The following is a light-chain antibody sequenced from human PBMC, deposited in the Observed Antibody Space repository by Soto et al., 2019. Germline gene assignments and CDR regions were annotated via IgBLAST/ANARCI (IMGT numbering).Light chain of an antibody. CDR3: SSYTSSNTWV. Sequence: QSALTQPASVSGSPGQSITISCTGTSSDVGDYNYVSWYQQHPGKAPKLMIYEVSNRPSGVSNRFSGSKSGNTASLTISGLQAEDEADYDCSSYTSSNTWVFGGGTKSPS. J-gene: IGLJ3*02. CDR1: SSDVGDYNY. V-gene: IGLV2-14*01. CDR2: EVS.